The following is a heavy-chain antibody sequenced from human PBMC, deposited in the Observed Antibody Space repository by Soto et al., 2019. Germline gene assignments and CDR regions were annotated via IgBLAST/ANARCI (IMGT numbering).Heavy chain of an antibody. J-gene: IGHJ4*02. D-gene: IGHD5-18*01. Sequence: SETLSLTCTVSGGSSSSYYYSWIRQPPGKGLEWIGYVHYSGSTNYNPSLKSRVTISVDTSKNQFSLRLSSATAADTAVYYCARNSNTAMVTIDWGQGTLVTVSS. CDR1: GGSSSSYY. CDR3: ARNSNTAMVTID. V-gene: IGHV4-59*01. CDR2: VHYSGST.